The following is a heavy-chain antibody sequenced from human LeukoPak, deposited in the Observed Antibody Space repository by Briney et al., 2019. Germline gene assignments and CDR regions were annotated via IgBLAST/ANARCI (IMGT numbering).Heavy chain of an antibody. CDR3: ARAQRDGYPSA. J-gene: IGHJ5*02. V-gene: IGHV3-30-3*01. CDR2: ISYDGSNK. D-gene: IGHD5-24*01. CDR1: GFTFSSYA. Sequence: GGSLRLSCAASGFTFSSYAMHWVRQAPGKGLEWVAVISYDGSNKYYADSVKGRFTISRDNSKNTLYLQMNSLRAEDTAVYYCARAQRDGYPSAWGQGTLVTVSS.